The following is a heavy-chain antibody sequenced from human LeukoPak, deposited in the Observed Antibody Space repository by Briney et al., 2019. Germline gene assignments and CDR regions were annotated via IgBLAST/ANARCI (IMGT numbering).Heavy chain of an antibody. J-gene: IGHJ4*02. D-gene: IGHD3-10*01. CDR3: ARRRITMVRGGYFDY. CDR1: GGSISSGGYY. Sequence: SETLSLTCTVSGGSISSGGYYWSWIRQHPGKGLEWIGYIYYSGSTNYIPSLKSRVTISVDTSKNQFSLKLSSVTAADTAVYYCARRRITMVRGGYFDYWGQGTLVTVSS. CDR2: IYYSGST. V-gene: IGHV4-31*03.